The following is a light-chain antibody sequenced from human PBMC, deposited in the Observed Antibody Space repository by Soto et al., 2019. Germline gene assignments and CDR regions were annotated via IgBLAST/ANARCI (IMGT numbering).Light chain of an antibody. V-gene: IGKV3-15*01. CDR3: QQYNDWPRT. J-gene: IGKJ1*01. CDR1: QSISSN. CDR2: DAS. Sequence: EIVMTQSPATLSVSPGERATLSCRASQSISSNLAWYQQKPGQAPRLLIYDASSRATGIPARFSGSGSGTEFTLTISSLQSEDFAVYCCQQYNDWPRTFGQGNKVEIK.